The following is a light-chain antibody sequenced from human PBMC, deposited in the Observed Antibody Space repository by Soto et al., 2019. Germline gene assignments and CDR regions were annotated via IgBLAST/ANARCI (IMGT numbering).Light chain of an antibody. CDR1: QSVLYSSNNKNY. J-gene: IGKJ2*01. V-gene: IGKV4-1*01. Sequence: DIVMTQSPDSLAVSLGERATINCKSSQSVLYSSNNKNYLAWYQQKPGQPPKLLIYCASTRESGVPDRFSGSGSGTDFTLTISSLPAEDVAVYYCQQYYSTLPTFGQGTKLEIK. CDR2: CAS. CDR3: QQYYSTLPT.